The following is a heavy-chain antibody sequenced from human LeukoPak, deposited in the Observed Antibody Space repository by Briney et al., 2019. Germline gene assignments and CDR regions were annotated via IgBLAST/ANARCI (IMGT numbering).Heavy chain of an antibody. V-gene: IGHV4-59*01. CDR2: IYYSGST. CDR1: GGSISSYY. J-gene: IGHJ3*02. Sequence: SETLSLTCTVSGGSISSYYWSWIRQPPGKGLEWIGYIYYSGSTNYNPSLKSRVTISVDTSKNQFSLKLSSVTAADTAVYYCAREPSNFGLGAFDIWGQGTMVTASS. CDR3: AREPSNFGLGAFDI. D-gene: IGHD3-10*01.